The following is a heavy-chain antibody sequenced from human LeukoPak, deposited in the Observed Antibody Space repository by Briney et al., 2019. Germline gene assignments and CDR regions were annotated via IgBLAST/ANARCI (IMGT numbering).Heavy chain of an antibody. V-gene: IGHV1-3*01. CDR1: GYTFTSYA. CDR3: ARELGYSYSFDY. Sequence: GASVKVSCKASGYTFTSYAMHWVRQAPGQRLEWMGWINAGNGNTKYSQKFQGRVTITRDTSASTAYMELSSLRSEDTAVYYCARELGYSYSFDYWGQGTLDTVSS. J-gene: IGHJ4*02. D-gene: IGHD5-18*01. CDR2: INAGNGNT.